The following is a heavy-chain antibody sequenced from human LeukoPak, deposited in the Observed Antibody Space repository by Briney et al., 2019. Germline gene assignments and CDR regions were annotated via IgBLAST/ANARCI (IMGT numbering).Heavy chain of an antibody. CDR2: IYSGGST. J-gene: IGHJ4*02. CDR1: GFTVSSNY. D-gene: IGHD3-9*01. CDR3: ARVHYDILTGYYSMGDY. V-gene: IGHV3-53*01. Sequence: PGGSLRLSCAASGFTVSSNYMSWVRQAPGKGLEWVSVIYSGGSTYYADSVKGRFTISRDNAKNSLYLQMNSLRAEDTAVYYCARVHYDILTGYYSMGDYWGQGTLVTVSS.